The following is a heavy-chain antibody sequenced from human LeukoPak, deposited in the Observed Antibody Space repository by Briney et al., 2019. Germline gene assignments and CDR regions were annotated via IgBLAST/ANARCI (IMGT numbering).Heavy chain of an antibody. CDR3: ATGGSSWYRGGDYYYYMDV. CDR1: GYTLTELS. V-gene: IGHV1-24*01. J-gene: IGHJ6*03. Sequence: ASVKVSCKVSGYTLTELSMHWVRQAPGKGLEWMGGFDPGDGETIYAQKFQGRVTMTTDTSTSTAYMELRSLRSDDTAVYYCATGGSSWYRGGDYYYYMDVWGKGTTVTVSS. CDR2: FDPGDGET. D-gene: IGHD6-13*01.